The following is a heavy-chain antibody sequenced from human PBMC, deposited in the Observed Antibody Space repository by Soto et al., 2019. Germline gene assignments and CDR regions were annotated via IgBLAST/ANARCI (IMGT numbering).Heavy chain of an antibody. V-gene: IGHV3-30-3*01. Sequence: LRLSCAASGFTFSSYAMHWVRQAPGKGLEWVAVISHDGSNKYYADSVKGRFTISRDNSKNTLYLQMNSLRAEDTAVYYCARGFMVRGVISSYYYYGMDVWGQGTTVTVSS. CDR1: GFTFSSYA. D-gene: IGHD3-10*01. J-gene: IGHJ6*02. CDR2: ISHDGSNK. CDR3: ARGFMVRGVISSYYYYGMDV.